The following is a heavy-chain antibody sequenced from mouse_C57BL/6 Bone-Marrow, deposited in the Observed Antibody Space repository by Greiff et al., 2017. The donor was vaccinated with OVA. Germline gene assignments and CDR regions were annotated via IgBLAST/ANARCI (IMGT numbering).Heavy chain of an antibody. D-gene: IGHD2-4*01. V-gene: IGHV1-82*01. CDR3: AGEDDYDWYFDV. Sequence: QVQLQQSGPELVKPGASVKISCKASGYAFSSSWMNWVKQRPGKGLEWIGRIYPGDGDTNYNGKFKGKATLTADKSSSTAYMQLSSLTSEDSAVYFCAGEDDYDWYFDVWGRGTAITVTA. J-gene: IGHJ1*03. CDR2: IYPGDGDT. CDR1: GYAFSSSW.